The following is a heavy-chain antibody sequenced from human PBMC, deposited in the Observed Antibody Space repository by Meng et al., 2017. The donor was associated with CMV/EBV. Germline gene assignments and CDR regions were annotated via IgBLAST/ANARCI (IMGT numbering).Heavy chain of an antibody. D-gene: IGHD5-18*01. CDR1: GGSFSGYY. J-gene: IGHJ4*02. V-gene: IGHV4-34*01. Sequence: SETLSLTCAVYGGSFSGYYWSWIRQPPGKGLEWIEEINHSGSTNYNPSLKSRVTISVNTSKNQFSLKLSSVTAADTAVYYCARASYGRSPFYYWGQGTLVTVSS. CDR2: INHSGST. CDR3: ARASYGRSPFYY.